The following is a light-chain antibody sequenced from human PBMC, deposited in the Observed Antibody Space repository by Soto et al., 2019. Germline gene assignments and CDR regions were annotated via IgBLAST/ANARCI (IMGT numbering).Light chain of an antibody. CDR3: AAWDDSLGGVV. J-gene: IGLJ2*01. CDR2: DD. V-gene: IGLV1-44*01. CDR1: SSNIGTNT. Sequence: QSVMTQPPSASGTPGQTVTISCSGSSSNIGTNTANWYRQLPGTAPTLLSYDDQRPSGVPDRFSGSKSGSSASLAISGLQSEDVADYYCAAWDDSLGGVVFGGGTKLTVL.